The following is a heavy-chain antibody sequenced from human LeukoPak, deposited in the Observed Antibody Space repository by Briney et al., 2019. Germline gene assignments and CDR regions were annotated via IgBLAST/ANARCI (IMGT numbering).Heavy chain of an antibody. CDR3: TRDLGASTVIFFDY. CDR1: GYTFTSFG. Sequence: ASVKVSCEASGYTFTSFGISWVRQAPGQGLEWMGWISAYNGDRKYVQKFQGRVTMTTDTSTSTAYMELRSLRSDDTAVYYCTRDLGASTVIFFDYWGQGTLVTVSS. CDR2: ISAYNGDR. V-gene: IGHV1-18*01. D-gene: IGHD4-17*01. J-gene: IGHJ4*02.